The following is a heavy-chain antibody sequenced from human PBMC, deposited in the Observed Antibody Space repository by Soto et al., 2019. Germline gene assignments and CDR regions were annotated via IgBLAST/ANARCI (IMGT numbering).Heavy chain of an antibody. CDR1: GFTFSSYA. Sequence: QPGGSLRLSCAASGFTFSSYAMSWVRQAPGKGLEWVSAISGSGGSTYYADSVKGRFTISRDNSKNTLYLQMNSLRAEDTAVYYCARWHYDFWSGYPYYYYGMDVWGQGTTVTVSS. V-gene: IGHV3-23*01. CDR3: ARWHYDFWSGYPYYYYGMDV. CDR2: ISGSGGST. J-gene: IGHJ6*02. D-gene: IGHD3-3*01.